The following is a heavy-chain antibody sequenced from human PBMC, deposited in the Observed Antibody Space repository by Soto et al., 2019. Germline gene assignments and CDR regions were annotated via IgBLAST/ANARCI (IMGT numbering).Heavy chain of an antibody. CDR2: IYHSGST. CDR3: ARATVTTLGYYYGMDV. V-gene: IGHV4-4*02. Sequence: SETLSLTCAVSGGSISSSNWWSWVRQPPGKGLEWIGEIYHSGSTNYNPSLKSRVTISVDKSKNQFSLKLSSVTAADTAVYYCARATVTTLGYYYGMDVWGQGTTVTVS. CDR1: GGSISSSNW. D-gene: IGHD4-4*01. J-gene: IGHJ6*02.